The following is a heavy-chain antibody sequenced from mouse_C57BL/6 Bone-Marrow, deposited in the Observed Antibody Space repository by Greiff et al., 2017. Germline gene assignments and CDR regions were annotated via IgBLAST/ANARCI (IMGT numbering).Heavy chain of an antibody. CDR1: GFTFSDYG. Sequence: VQLKESGGGLVKPGGSLKLSCAASGFTFSDYGMHWVRQAPEKGLEWVAYISSGSSTIYSADTVKGRFTISRDNAKNTLFLQMTSLRSEDTAMYYCATRRYYYAMDYWGQGTSVTVSS. V-gene: IGHV5-17*01. CDR3: ATRRYYYAMDY. CDR2: ISSGSSTI. J-gene: IGHJ4*01.